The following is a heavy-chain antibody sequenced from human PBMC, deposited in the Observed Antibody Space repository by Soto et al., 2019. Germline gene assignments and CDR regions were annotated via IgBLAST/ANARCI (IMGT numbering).Heavy chain of an antibody. V-gene: IGHV1-3*01. CDR1: GYTFTSYA. Sequence: ASVKVSCKASGYTFTSYAMHWVRQAPGQRLEWMGWINAGNGNTKYSQKFQGRVTITRDTSASTAYMELSSLRSEDTAVYYCSSNHLGTKPYGMDVWGQGTTVTVSS. J-gene: IGHJ6*02. CDR2: INAGNGNT. D-gene: IGHD1-7*01. CDR3: SSNHLGTKPYGMDV.